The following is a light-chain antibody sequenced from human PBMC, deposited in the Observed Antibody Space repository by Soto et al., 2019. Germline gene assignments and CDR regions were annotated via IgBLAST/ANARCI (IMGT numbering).Light chain of an antibody. J-gene: IGKJ5*01. Sequence: IVLTQSPAPLSLSPGERATLSCRCSQSVSNYLAWYQQKPGQAPRLLISDASNRATGIPVRFSGSGSGTDFTLTISSLEAEDSAVYYCQQRSNWPSITFGQGTRLEIK. CDR3: QQRSNWPSIT. CDR2: DAS. V-gene: IGKV3-11*01. CDR1: QSVSNY.